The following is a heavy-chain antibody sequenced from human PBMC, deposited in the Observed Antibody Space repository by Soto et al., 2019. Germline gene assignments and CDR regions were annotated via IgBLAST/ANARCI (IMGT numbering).Heavy chain of an antibody. Sequence: QVTLKESGPVLVKPTETLTLTCTVSGFSLSNARMGVSWIRQPPGKALEWLAHIFSNDEKSYSTSLKSRLTTSKDTSKSQVVLTMTNMDPVDTATYYCARIPYSSGWYWYFDLWGRGTLVTVSS. J-gene: IGHJ2*01. V-gene: IGHV2-26*01. CDR2: IFSNDEK. D-gene: IGHD6-19*01. CDR3: ARIPYSSGWYWYFDL. CDR1: GFSLSNARMG.